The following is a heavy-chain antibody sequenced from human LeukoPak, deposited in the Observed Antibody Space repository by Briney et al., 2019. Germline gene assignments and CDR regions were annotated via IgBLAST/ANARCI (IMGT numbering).Heavy chain of an antibody. CDR1: GFTFSSYE. Sequence: SGGSLRLSCAASGFTFSSYEMNWVRPAPGKGLEWGSNIRSSGSTIYYADSVKGRFTISRDNAKNSLYLQMNSLRAEDTAVYYCARDKGLWFGELSHGAFDIWGQGTMVTVSS. J-gene: IGHJ3*02. V-gene: IGHV3-48*03. CDR2: IRSSGSTI. D-gene: IGHD3-10*01. CDR3: ARDKGLWFGELSHGAFDI.